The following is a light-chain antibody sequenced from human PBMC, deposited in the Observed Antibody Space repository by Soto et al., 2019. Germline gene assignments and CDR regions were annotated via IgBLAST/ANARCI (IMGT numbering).Light chain of an antibody. Sequence: DIQMTQSPSSLSASVGDRVTITCQASQDISNYLNWYQHKPGKAPKLLIYDASYLETGVPSRFSGSGSGTDFTFTISSLQPEDIATYYCQQYDNLPYTFGQGAKLEIK. V-gene: IGKV1-33*01. CDR2: DAS. CDR1: QDISNY. CDR3: QQYDNLPYT. J-gene: IGKJ2*01.